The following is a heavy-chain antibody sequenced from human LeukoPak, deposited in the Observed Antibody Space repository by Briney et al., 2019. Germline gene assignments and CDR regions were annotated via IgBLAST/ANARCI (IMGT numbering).Heavy chain of an antibody. CDR1: GYTFTSYD. CDR2: MNPNSGNT. CDR3: AREQQLGRLDY. D-gene: IGHD6-13*01. V-gene: IGHV1-8*01. Sequence: ASVKVSCKASGYTFTSYDINWVRQATGQGLEWMGWMNPNSGNTGYAQKFQGRVTMTRDTSISTAYMELSRLRSDDTAVYYCAREQQLGRLDYWGQGTLVTVSS. J-gene: IGHJ4*02.